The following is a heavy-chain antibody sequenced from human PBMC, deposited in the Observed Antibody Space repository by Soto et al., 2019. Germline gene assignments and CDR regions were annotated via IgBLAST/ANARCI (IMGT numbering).Heavy chain of an antibody. J-gene: IGHJ3*02. V-gene: IGHV1-69*04. D-gene: IGHD3-10*01. CDR2: IIPILGIA. Sequence: QVQLVQSGAEVKKPGSSVKVSCKASGGTFSSYPISWVRQAPGQGLEWMGRIIPILGIANYAQKFQGRVTITADKSASTAYMELSSLRSEDTAGYYGAREVLWFGELSPQSAFDIWGQGTMVTVSS. CDR1: GGTFSSYP. CDR3: AREVLWFGELSPQSAFDI.